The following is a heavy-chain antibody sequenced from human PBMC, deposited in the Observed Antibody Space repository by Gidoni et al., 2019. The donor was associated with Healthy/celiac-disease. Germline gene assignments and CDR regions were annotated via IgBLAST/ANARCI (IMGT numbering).Heavy chain of an antibody. CDR3: ATSLDYCTNGVCSGWGFDY. J-gene: IGHJ4*02. D-gene: IGHD2-8*01. V-gene: IGHV3-30*03. CDR2: ISYDGSNK. CDR1: GFTFSSYC. Sequence: QVQLVESVGVVVQPGRSLRLSCAASGFTFSSYCMHWVRQAPGKGLEWVAVISYDGSNKYYADSVKGRFTISRDNSKNTLYLQMNSLRAEDTAVYYCATSLDYCTNGVCSGWGFDYWGQGTLVTVSS.